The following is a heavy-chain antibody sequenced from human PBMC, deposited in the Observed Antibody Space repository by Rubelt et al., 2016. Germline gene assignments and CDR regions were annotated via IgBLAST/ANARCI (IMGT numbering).Heavy chain of an antibody. CDR1: GGSISGHY. Sequence: QVQLQESGPGLVKPSETLSLTCTVSGGSISGHYWSWIRQPPGKGLEWIGYIYYSGSTKYNPSLNSRVTISVDTSKNQFALKVSSVTAADTAVYYCARHSVAQNWFDPWGQGTLVTVSS. CDR2: IYYSGST. J-gene: IGHJ5*02. CDR3: ARHSVAQNWFDP. V-gene: IGHV4-59*08.